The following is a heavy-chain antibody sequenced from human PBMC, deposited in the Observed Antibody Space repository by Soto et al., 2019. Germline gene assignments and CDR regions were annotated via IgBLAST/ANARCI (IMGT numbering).Heavy chain of an antibody. J-gene: IGHJ4*02. V-gene: IGHV3-30*04. D-gene: IGHD3-22*01. Sequence: QVQLVESGGGVVQPGRSLRLSCAASGFTFSYYAMHWVRQAPGKGLEWVAVISYDGSNSYYADSVKGRFTISRDNSKNTLYLQMNSLRSEDTAVYFCVRDRRHNSGYYELFDYWGQGTLVAVSS. CDR2: ISYDGSNS. CDR1: GFTFSYYA. CDR3: VRDRRHNSGYYELFDY.